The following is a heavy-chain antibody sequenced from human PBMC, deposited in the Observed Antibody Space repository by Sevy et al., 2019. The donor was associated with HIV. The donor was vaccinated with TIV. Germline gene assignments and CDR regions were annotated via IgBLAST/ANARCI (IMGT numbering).Heavy chain of an antibody. CDR2: IYYTGST. V-gene: IGHV4-59*01. Sequence: SETLSLTCTVSGDSISTYYWSWIRQPPGKGLEWIGYIYYTGSTNYNPSLKSLVSISVDTSKNQFSLKLTSVTAADTAVYFCARGWGASAGTNYGLDVWGQGTTVTVSS. CDR3: ARGWGASAGTNYGLDV. D-gene: IGHD6-13*01. J-gene: IGHJ6*02. CDR1: GDSISTYY.